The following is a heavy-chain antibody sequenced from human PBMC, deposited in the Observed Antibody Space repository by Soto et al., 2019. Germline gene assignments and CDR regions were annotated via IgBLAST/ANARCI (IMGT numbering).Heavy chain of an antibody. D-gene: IGHD3-16*01. CDR1: GGSISSGVYS. CDR2: IYHIGST. V-gene: IGHV4-30-2*01. Sequence: TLSLTCAVSGGSISSGVYSWSWVRHPPGNGLEWIGYIYHIGSTYYNPSLKSRVTISVYRSKNQFSLKLSSLTAADTAVYYCARGRRLIGPSSTREFDPWVKG. J-gene: IGHJ5*02. CDR3: ARGRRLIGPSSTREFDP.